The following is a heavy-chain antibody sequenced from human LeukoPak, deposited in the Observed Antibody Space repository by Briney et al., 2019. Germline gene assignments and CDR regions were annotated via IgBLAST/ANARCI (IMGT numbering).Heavy chain of an antibody. J-gene: IGHJ6*02. CDR3: ARAAGTDYYYYYGMDV. V-gene: IGHV3-21*01. CDR2: ISSSSSYI. CDR1: GFTFSSYS. D-gene: IGHD6-13*01. Sequence: GGSLTLSCAASGFTFSSYSMNWVRQAPGKGLEWVSSISSSSSYIYYADSVKGRFTISRDNAKNSLYLQMNSLRAEDTAVYYCARAAGTDYYYYYGMDVWGQGTTVTVSS.